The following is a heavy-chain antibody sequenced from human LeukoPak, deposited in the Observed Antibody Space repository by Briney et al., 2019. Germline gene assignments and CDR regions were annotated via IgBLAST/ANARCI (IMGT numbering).Heavy chain of an antibody. CDR2: IKSKIDGGTT. CDR3: TTGGNVLVAGTRAFDI. J-gene: IGHJ3*02. V-gene: IGHV3-15*07. Sequence: GVSLRLSCAASGFTFNNDWMNWVRQAPGKGLEWVGRIKSKIDGGTTDYAAPVKGRFTISRDDSKNTLYLQMNSLKTEDTAVYYCTTGGNVLVAGTRAFDIWGQGTVVTVSS. D-gene: IGHD6-19*01. CDR1: GFTFNNDW.